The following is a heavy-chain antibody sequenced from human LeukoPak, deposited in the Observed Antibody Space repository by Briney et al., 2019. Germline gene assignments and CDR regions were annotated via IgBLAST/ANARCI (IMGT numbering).Heavy chain of an antibody. V-gene: IGHV4-61*01. CDR2: IYYSGST. Sequence: SETLSLTCTVSGVSVSSGSYYWSWIRQPPGKGLEWIGYIYYSGSTNYNPSLKSRVTISIDTSKNQFSLKLSSVTAADTAVYYCARDRVRGSSNPYFAYWGQGTLVTVSS. CDR1: GVSVSSGSYY. CDR3: ARDRVRGSSNPYFAY. D-gene: IGHD1-26*01. J-gene: IGHJ4*02.